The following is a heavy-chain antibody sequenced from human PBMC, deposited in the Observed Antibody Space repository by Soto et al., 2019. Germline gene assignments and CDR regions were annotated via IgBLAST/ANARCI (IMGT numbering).Heavy chain of an antibody. V-gene: IGHV3-30*18. CDR2: ISYDGSDK. CDR1: GFTFSNYA. D-gene: IGHD3-16*02. CDR3: AKALGELSPESYDY. Sequence: QVPLVESGGGVVQPGRSLRLSCAAPGFTFSNYAMHWVRQAPGKGLEWVAVISYDGSDKYYADSVKGRFTISRDNSKSTLNMQMNSLRADDTAVYYCAKALGELSPESYDYWGQGTLITVSS. J-gene: IGHJ4*02.